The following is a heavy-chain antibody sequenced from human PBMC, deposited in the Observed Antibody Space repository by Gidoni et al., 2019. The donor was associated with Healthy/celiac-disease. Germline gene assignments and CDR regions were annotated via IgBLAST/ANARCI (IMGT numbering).Heavy chain of an antibody. Sequence: EVRLVESGGGLVKPGRSLRLSCTASGITFGDYAMSWFRQAPGKGLEWVGVSRSKAYGGTTEYAASVKGRFTISREDSKSIAYLQMNNLKTEDTAVYYCTRAHIVVVIAISGFDYWGQGTLVTVSS. CDR3: TRAHIVVVIAISGFDY. D-gene: IGHD2-21*01. V-gene: IGHV3-49*05. CDR1: GITFGDYA. J-gene: IGHJ4*02. CDR2: SRSKAYGGTT.